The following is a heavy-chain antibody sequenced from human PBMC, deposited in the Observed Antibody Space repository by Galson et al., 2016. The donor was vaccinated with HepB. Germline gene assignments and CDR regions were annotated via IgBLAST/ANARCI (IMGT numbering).Heavy chain of an antibody. V-gene: IGHV3-30*14. CDR3: SRSFRGSGSYGPGPNDYYYMYV. Sequence: SLRLSCAASGFTFSNYAMHWVRQAPGKGLEWVAIISYDGSNKYYADSVKGRFTISRDNSRNTLYLQMNSLRAEDTAVYYCSRSFRGSGSYGPGPNDYYYMYVCGKGPTGTVAS. D-gene: IGHD3-10*01. J-gene: IGHJ6*03. CDR1: GFTFSNYA. CDR2: ISYDGSNK.